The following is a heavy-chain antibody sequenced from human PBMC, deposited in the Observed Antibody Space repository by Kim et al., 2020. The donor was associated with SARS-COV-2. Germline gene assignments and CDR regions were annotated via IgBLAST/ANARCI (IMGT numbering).Heavy chain of an antibody. CDR3: VRCWRYYQHYYMDV. J-gene: IGHJ6*03. V-gene: IGHV3-48*03. D-gene: IGHD3-3*01. Sequence: GGSLRLPCAASGFTFSSYEMHWVRQAPGKGLEWVSYISQSGDTIYYADAVQGRFIISRDTAKNSLYLRMNSLRAEDTAVYYCVRCWRYYQHYYMDVWGEGTTVTVSS. CDR1: GFTFSSYE. CDR2: ISQSGDTI.